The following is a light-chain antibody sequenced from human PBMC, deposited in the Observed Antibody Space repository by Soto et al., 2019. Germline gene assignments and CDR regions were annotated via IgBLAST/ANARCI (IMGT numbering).Light chain of an antibody. J-gene: IGLJ2*01. CDR1: SSDVGGYNY. CDR2: DAS. Sequence: QSALTQPASVSGSPGQSITISCTGTSSDVGGYNYVSWYQQHPGKAPKFMIYDASNRPSGVSNRFSGSKSGNTASLTISGLQAEDEADYYCSSYTSSSTLVFGGGTKVTVL. CDR3: SSYTSSSTLV. V-gene: IGLV2-14*01.